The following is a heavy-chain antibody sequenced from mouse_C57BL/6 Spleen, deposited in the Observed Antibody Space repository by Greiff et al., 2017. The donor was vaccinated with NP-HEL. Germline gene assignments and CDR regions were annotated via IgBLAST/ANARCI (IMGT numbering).Heavy chain of an antibody. D-gene: IGHD1-1*01. Sequence: DVKLQESGPGLVKPSQSLSLTCSVTGYSITSGYYWNWIRQFPGNKLEWMGYISYDGSNNYNPSLKNRISITRDTSKNQFFLKLNSVTTEDTATYYCARAYGSSYEGYFDVWGTGTTVTVSS. J-gene: IGHJ1*03. V-gene: IGHV3-6*01. CDR2: ISYDGSN. CDR1: GYSITSGYY. CDR3: ARAYGSSYEGYFDV.